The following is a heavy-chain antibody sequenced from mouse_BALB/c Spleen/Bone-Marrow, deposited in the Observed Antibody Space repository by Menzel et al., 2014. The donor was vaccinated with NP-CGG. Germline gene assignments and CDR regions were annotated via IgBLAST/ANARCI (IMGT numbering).Heavy chain of an antibody. V-gene: IGHV5-12*02. CDR3: ARRGWYYAMDY. CDR1: GFTFSDYY. J-gene: IGHJ4*01. Sequence: EVKVEESGGGLVQPGGSLKLSCATSGFTFSDYYMYWVRQTPEKRLEWVAYISNGGGSTYYPDTVKGRFTISRDNAKNTLYLQMSRLKSEDTAMYYCARRGWYYAMDYWGQGTSVTVPS. D-gene: IGHD2-3*01. CDR2: ISNGGGST.